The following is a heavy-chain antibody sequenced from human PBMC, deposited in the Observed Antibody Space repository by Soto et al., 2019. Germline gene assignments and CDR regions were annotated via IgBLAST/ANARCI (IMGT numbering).Heavy chain of an antibody. J-gene: IGHJ4*02. CDR2: VSGYNGNT. Sequence: QVQLVQSGAEVKKPGSSVKVSCKASGYPVTNFGITWLRQAHGQGLEWMGWVSGYNGNTRYEENIQGRVTMTRDTSTSTDYMELRNLRSDDTAVYFCARSLAGAPFDFWGQGTLVTVAS. CDR3: ARSLAGAPFDF. CDR1: GYPVTNFG. V-gene: IGHV1-18*04. D-gene: IGHD6-19*01.